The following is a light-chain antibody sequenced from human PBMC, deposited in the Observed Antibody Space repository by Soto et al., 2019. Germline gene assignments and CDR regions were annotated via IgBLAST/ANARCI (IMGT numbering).Light chain of an antibody. Sequence: DIQMTQSPSTLSASVGDRVTITCRASQSVRSWLAWYQQKPGRAPKFLIYDASSLESGVPSRFSGSGSGTDFTLTISRMQPEDFATYYCQQLNTYPRTFGPGAKVDI. CDR2: DAS. V-gene: IGKV1-5*01. CDR1: QSVRSW. CDR3: QQLNTYPRT. J-gene: IGKJ3*01.